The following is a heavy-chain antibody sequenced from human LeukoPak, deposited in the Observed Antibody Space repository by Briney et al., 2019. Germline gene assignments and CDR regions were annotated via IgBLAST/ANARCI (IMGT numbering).Heavy chain of an antibody. CDR3: ARDAETPRYCSGGSCYSYYYGMDV. CDR1: GYTFTGYY. J-gene: IGHJ6*02. V-gene: IGHV1-2*02. Sequence: GASVKVSCKASGYTFTGYYMHWVRQAPGQGLEWMGWINPNSGGTNYAQKFQGRVTMTRDTSISTAYMELSRLRSDDTAVYYCARDAETPRYCSGGSCYSYYYGMDVWGQGTTVTVSS. D-gene: IGHD2-15*01. CDR2: INPNSGGT.